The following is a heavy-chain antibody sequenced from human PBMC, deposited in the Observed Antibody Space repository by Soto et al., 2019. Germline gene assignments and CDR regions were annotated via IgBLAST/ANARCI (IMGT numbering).Heavy chain of an antibody. CDR1: GFDFNTYG. Sequence: QVQLVESGGGVVQPGRSLRLSCAASGFDFNTYGLHWVRQAPGKGLEWVAAISFDGGSQYYADSVKGRFTVSRDKSNSTLYLQMDSLRAEDTAIYYCAKVIVEWELLNAFDSWGQGTLVTVSS. CDR3: AKVIVEWELLNAFDS. D-gene: IGHD1-26*01. CDR2: ISFDGGSQ. V-gene: IGHV3-30*18. J-gene: IGHJ4*02.